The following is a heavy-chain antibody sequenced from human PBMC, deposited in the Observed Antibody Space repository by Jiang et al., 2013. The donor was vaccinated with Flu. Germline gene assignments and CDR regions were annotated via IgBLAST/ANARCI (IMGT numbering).Heavy chain of an antibody. D-gene: IGHD3-22*01. CDR3: GHSWGYYDSSGSFFDY. CDR2: DDK. J-gene: IGHJ4*02. Sequence: DDKRYSPSLKSRLTITKDTSKNQVVLTMTNMDPVDTATYYCGHSWGYYDSSGSFFDYWGQGTLVTVSS. V-gene: IGHV2-5*01.